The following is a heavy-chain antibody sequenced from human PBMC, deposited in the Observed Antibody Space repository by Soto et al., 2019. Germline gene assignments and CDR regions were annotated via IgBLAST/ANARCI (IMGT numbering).Heavy chain of an antibody. CDR1: GFPFSRYE. J-gene: IGHJ4*02. CDR2: ISSNGNTK. CDR3: ARDRFDSSGYCPFDY. Sequence: GGSLRLFCAASGFPFSRYEMNWVRQAPGKGLEWVSHISSNGNTKYYADSVKGRFTISRDNAKNSLYLQMNSLTAGDTAVYYCARDRFDSSGYCPFDYWGQGTLVTVSP. D-gene: IGHD3-22*01. V-gene: IGHV3-48*03.